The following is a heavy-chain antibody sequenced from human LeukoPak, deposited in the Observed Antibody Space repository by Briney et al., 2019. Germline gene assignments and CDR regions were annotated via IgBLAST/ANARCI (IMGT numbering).Heavy chain of an antibody. Sequence: PSETLSLTCAVYGGSLSGYYWSWIRQPPGKGLEWIGEINHSGSTNYNPSLKSRVTISVDTSKNQFSLKLSSVTAADTAVYYCARLFCSSTSCYGSFDYWGQGTLVTVSS. CDR1: GGSLSGYY. J-gene: IGHJ4*02. V-gene: IGHV4-34*01. CDR2: INHSGST. CDR3: ARLFCSSTSCYGSFDY. D-gene: IGHD2-2*01.